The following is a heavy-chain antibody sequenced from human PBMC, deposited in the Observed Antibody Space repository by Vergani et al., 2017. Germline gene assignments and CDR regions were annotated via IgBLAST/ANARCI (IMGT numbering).Heavy chain of an antibody. CDR1: GGTFSSYT. Sequence: QVQLVQSGAEVKKPGSSVKVSCKASGGTFSSYTISWVRQAPGQGLEWMGRIIPILGIANYAQKFQGRVTITADKSTSTAYMELSSLRSEDTAVYYCARVRYDILTGYAREHYFDYWGQGTLVTVSS. CDR2: IIPILGIA. CDR3: ARVRYDILTGYAREHYFDY. J-gene: IGHJ4*02. V-gene: IGHV1-69*02. D-gene: IGHD3-9*01.